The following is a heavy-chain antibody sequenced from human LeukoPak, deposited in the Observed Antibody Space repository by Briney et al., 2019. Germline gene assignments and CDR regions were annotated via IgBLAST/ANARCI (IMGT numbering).Heavy chain of an antibody. Sequence: ASVKVSCKASGDTFSSYAISWVRQAPGQGLEWMGRIIPILGIANYAQKFQGRVTITADKSTSTAYMELSSLRSEDTAVYYCARLTAVAEAVDYWGQGTLVTVSS. CDR1: GDTFSSYA. CDR3: ARLTAVAEAVDY. V-gene: IGHV1-69*04. CDR2: IIPILGIA. J-gene: IGHJ4*02. D-gene: IGHD6-19*01.